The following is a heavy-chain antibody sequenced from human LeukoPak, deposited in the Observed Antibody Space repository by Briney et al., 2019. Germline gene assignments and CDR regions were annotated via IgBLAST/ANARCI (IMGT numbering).Heavy chain of an antibody. V-gene: IGHV3-30*04. D-gene: IGHD5-24*01. CDR1: GFTFSSYA. Sequence: GGSLRLSCAASGFTFSSYAMHWVRQAPGKGLEWVAVISYDGSNKYYADSVKGRFTISRANSKNTLYLQMNSLRAEDTAVYYCARGRDYYYYYMDVWGKGTTVTVSS. J-gene: IGHJ6*03. CDR2: ISYDGSNK. CDR3: ARGRDYYYYYMDV.